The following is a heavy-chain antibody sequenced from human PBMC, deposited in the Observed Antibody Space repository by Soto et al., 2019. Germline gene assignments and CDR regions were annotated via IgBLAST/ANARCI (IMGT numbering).Heavy chain of an antibody. CDR2: INHSGST. J-gene: IGHJ4*02. CDR1: GGSFSGYY. CDR3: ARDKITGLFDY. V-gene: IGHV4-34*01. D-gene: IGHD2-8*02. Sequence: QVQLQQWGAGLLKPSETLSLTCAVYGGSFSGYYCTWIRQPPGTGLAWIGEINHSGSTNYNPSLKNRVTISVDTSKNQFSLKLTSVTAADTAVYYCARDKITGLFDYWGQGTLVTVSS.